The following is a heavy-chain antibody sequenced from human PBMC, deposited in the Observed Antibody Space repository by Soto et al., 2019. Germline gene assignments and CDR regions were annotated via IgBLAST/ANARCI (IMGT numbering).Heavy chain of an antibody. CDR1: GDSVSSNSAA. Sequence: SQTLSLTCVISGDSVSSNSAAWNWIRQSPSRGLEWLGRTYYRSKWYNDYAVSVKSRITINPDTSKNQFSLQLNSVTPEDTAVYYCARAPLRAVAGTADAFDIWGQGTMVTVSS. CDR2: TYYRSKWYN. D-gene: IGHD6-19*01. V-gene: IGHV6-1*01. J-gene: IGHJ3*02. CDR3: ARAPLRAVAGTADAFDI.